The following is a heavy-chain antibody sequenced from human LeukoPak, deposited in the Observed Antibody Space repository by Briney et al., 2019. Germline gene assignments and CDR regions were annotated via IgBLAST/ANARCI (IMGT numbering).Heavy chain of an antibody. CDR2: IWYDGSNK. Sequence: GGSLSLSCAASGFTFSSYGMHWVRQAPGKGLEWVAVIWYDGSNKYYADSVKGRFTISRDNSKNTLYLQMNSLRAEDTAVYYCARDWEVGTYYFDYWGQGTLVTVSS. CDR1: GFTFSSYG. CDR3: ARDWEVGTYYFDY. J-gene: IGHJ4*02. D-gene: IGHD1-26*01. V-gene: IGHV3-33*01.